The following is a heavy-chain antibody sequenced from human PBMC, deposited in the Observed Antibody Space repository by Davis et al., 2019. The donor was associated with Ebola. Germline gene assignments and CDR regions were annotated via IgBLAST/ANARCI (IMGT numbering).Heavy chain of an antibody. CDR2: VSHSEREK. CDR1: GFTFSNYA. V-gene: IGHV3-30*04. D-gene: IGHD3-3*01. Sequence: PGGSLRLSCAASGFTFSNYAMHWVRQAPVKGLEWVAVVSHSEREKFYADSVKGRFTISRDNSENTLYLQMDSLTADDTAVYFCARAVFHEVLDSWGQGTPVTVSS. J-gene: IGHJ4*02. CDR3: ARAVFHEVLDS.